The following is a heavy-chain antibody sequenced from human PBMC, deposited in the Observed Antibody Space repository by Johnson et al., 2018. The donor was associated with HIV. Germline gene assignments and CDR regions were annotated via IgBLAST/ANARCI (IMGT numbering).Heavy chain of an antibody. J-gene: IGHJ3*02. Sequence: VQLVESGGGLVQPGGSLRLSCGASGFTISNHYMSWVRQAPGKGLEWVSVIYSGGSTYYAESAKGRFTFSRDNAKNSLYLQMNSLRAEDTAVYYCARGIPRRNGDYDHVIDIWGQGTMVTVSS. V-gene: IGHV3-66*01. CDR3: ARGIPRRNGDYDHVIDI. CDR2: IYSGGST. D-gene: IGHD4-17*01. CDR1: GFTISNHY.